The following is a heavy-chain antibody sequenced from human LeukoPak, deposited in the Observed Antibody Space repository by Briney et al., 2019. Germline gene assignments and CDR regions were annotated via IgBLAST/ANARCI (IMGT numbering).Heavy chain of an antibody. J-gene: IGHJ4*02. V-gene: IGHV7-4-1*02. Sequence: EASVKVSCKASGYTFTSYAMNWVRQAPGQGLEWMGWINTNTGNPTYAQGFTGRFVFSLDTSVSTAYLQISSLKAEDTAVYYCARDDYDYVWGSYRYISYWGQGTLVTVSS. CDR2: INTNTGNP. D-gene: IGHD3-16*02. CDR1: GYTFTSYA. CDR3: ARDDYDYVWGSYRYISY.